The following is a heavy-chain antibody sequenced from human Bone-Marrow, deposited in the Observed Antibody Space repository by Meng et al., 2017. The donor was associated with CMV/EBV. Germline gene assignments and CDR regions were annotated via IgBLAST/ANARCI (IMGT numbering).Heavy chain of an antibody. CDR2: IYYSGST. J-gene: IGHJ3*02. D-gene: IGHD2-2*01. CDR3: ARDGLVEYQRKGAFDI. CDR1: GVSISSYY. Sequence: SETLSLTCTVSGVSISSYYWSWIRQPPGKGLEWIGYIYYSGSTNYNPSLKSRVTISVDTSKNQFSLKLSSVTAADTAVYYCARDGLVEYQRKGAFDIWGQGTMVTVSS. V-gene: IGHV4-59*01.